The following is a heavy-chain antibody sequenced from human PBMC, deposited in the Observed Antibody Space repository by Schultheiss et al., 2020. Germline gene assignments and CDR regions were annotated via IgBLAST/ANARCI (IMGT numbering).Heavy chain of an antibody. CDR2: INSDGSST. Sequence: WGSLRLACAASGFTFSSYWMHWVRQAPGKGLVWVSRINSDGSSTSYADSVKGRFTISRDNAKNTLYLQMNSLRVEDTAVYYCARGFGVAARNWFDPWGKGTLVTVSS. J-gene: IGHJ5*02. V-gene: IGHV3-74*01. CDR3: ARGFGVAARNWFDP. D-gene: IGHD3-10*01. CDR1: GFTFSSYW.